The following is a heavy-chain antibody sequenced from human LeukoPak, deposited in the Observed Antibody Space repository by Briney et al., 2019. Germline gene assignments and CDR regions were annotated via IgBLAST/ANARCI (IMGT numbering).Heavy chain of an antibody. CDR2: ISSSSSYI. CDR1: GFTFSSYS. J-gene: IGHJ3*02. CDR3: ARGRSGYDRNDAFDI. V-gene: IGHV3-21*01. D-gene: IGHD5-12*01. Sequence: GGSLRLSCAASGFTFSSYSMDWVRQAPGKGLEWVSSISSSSSYIYYADSVKGRFTISRDNAKNSLYLQMNSLRAEDTAVYYCARGRSGYDRNDAFDIWSQGTMVTVSS.